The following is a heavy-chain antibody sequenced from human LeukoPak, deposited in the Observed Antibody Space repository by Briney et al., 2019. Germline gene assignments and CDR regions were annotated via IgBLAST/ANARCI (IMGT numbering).Heavy chain of an antibody. CDR3: ARDRAWNYFDY. J-gene: IGHJ4*02. D-gene: IGHD3-3*01. V-gene: IGHV3-30*03. CDR1: GFTFSVYY. Sequence: GGSLRLSCAASGFTFSVYYMSWIRQAPGKGLEWVAIISNDGSRKYYAHSVEGRFTISRDNSKNTLYLQMDSLRAEDTAVYYCARDRAWNYFDYWGQGTLVTVSS. CDR2: ISNDGSRK.